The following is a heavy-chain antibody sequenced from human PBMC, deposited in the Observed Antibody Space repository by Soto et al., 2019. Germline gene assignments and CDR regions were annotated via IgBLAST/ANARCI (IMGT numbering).Heavy chain of an antibody. V-gene: IGHV1-8*01. CDR2: MNPNSGNT. Sequence: QVQLVQSGAEVKKPGASVKVSCKASGYTFTSYDINWVRQANGQGLEWKGWMNPNSGNTGYAQKFPGRVTMTRNTSISTAYMELGSMRSEDTAVYYCASEVGNRVDYWGQGTLVTVSS. D-gene: IGHD1-26*01. CDR3: ASEVGNRVDY. J-gene: IGHJ4*02. CDR1: GYTFTSYD.